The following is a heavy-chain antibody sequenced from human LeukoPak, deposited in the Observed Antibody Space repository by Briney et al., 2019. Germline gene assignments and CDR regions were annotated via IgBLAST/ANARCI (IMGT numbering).Heavy chain of an antibody. CDR1: GGSLSRYY. V-gene: IGHV4-59*01. CDR2: IYYSGST. CDR3: ARTRYCSSTSCWEPTLYPWIDT. D-gene: IGHD2-2*01. J-gene: IGHJ5*02. Sequence: PSETLSLTCTVSGGSLSRYYRSWIPQPLAKGLEWIGYIYYSGSTNYNPYIKSRVTISVDTTKNQFSRKMRSVTAADTAVYYCARTRYCSSTSCWEPTLYPWIDTWGQGTLVTVSS.